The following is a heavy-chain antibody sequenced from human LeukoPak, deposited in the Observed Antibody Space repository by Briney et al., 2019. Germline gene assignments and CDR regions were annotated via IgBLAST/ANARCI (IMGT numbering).Heavy chain of an antibody. CDR3: AKSDSSSWYYFDY. CDR2: ISGSGGST. V-gene: IGHV3-23*01. Sequence: PAGGSLRLPCAASGFTFSSYAMSWVRQAPGKGLEWVSAISGSGGSTYYADSVKGRFTISRDNSKNTLYLQMNSLRAEDTAVYYCAKSDSSSWYYFDYWGQGTLVTVSS. J-gene: IGHJ4*02. CDR1: GFTFSSYA. D-gene: IGHD6-13*01.